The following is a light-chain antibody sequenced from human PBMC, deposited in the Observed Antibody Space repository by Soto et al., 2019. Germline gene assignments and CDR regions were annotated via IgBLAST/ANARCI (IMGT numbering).Light chain of an antibody. V-gene: IGKV1-39*01. J-gene: IGKJ5*01. Sequence: DIQMTQSPSSLSASVGDRVTMTRRDSESFNMHLTGYQQKPGKAPKLLIYAAYNLQKVVPSRFSGSGSGTDFPLNISNLQPEDFATYYCQQSYSTLSITFGQGTRLEIK. CDR2: AAY. CDR3: QQSYSTLSIT. CDR1: ESFNMH.